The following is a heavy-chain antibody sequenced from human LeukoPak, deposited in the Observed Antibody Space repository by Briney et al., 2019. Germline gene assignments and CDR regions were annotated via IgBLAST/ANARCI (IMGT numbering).Heavy chain of an antibody. V-gene: IGHV3-21*01. D-gene: IGHD2-2*01. CDR2: LSSSSSYI. Sequence: GGSLRLSCAASGFTFSSYSMNWVRQAPGKGLEWVSSLSSSSSYIYYADSVKGRFTISRDNAKNSLYLQMNSLRAEDTAVYYCARDAQDIVVVPAAGAGYGMDVWGQGTTVTVSS. CDR1: GFTFSSYS. J-gene: IGHJ6*02. CDR3: ARDAQDIVVVPAAGAGYGMDV.